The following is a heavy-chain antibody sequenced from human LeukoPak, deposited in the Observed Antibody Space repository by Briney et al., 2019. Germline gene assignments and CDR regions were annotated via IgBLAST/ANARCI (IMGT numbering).Heavy chain of an antibody. J-gene: IGHJ3*02. CDR2: IYYNGNT. V-gene: IGHV4-31*03. D-gene: IGHD3-22*01. CDR1: GGSVSSGGYY. CDR3: ARLSVYYDRSGGRGDAFDI. Sequence: SETLSLTCTVSGGSVSSGGYYWSWIRQHPGKGLEWIGYIYYNGNTYYTPSLKSRLTISVDTSKNQFSLKLSSVTAADTAVYYCARLSVYYDRSGGRGDAFDIWGQGTMVTVSS.